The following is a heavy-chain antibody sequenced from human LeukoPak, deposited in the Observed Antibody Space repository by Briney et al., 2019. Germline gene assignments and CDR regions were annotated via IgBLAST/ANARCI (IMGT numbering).Heavy chain of an antibody. V-gene: IGHV3-11*06. J-gene: IGHJ6*04. CDR3: ARDVEGFYYYGRDV. CDR1: GFTFSDYY. Sequence: GGSLRLSCAASGFTFSDYYMSWLRQAPGKGLEWVSYISSSSSYTNYADSVKGRFTISRDNAKNSLYLQMNSLRAEDTAVYYCARDVEGFYYYGRDVWGKGTTVTVSS. D-gene: IGHD2-15*01. CDR2: ISSSSSYT.